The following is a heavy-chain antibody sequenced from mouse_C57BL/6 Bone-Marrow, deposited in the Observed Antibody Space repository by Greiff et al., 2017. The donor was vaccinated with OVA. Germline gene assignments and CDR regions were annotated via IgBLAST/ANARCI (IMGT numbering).Heavy chain of an antibody. D-gene: IGHD2-3*01. CDR1: GYTFPSYW. CDR3: ASPDGYYAMDY. Sequence: QVQLQQPGAELVKPGASVKLSCKASGYTFPSYWMHWVKQRPGQGLEWIGMIHPNSGSTNYNEKFKSKATLTVDKSSSTAYMQLSSLTSEDSAVYYCASPDGYYAMDYWGQGTSVTVSS. J-gene: IGHJ4*01. CDR2: IHPNSGST. V-gene: IGHV1-64*01.